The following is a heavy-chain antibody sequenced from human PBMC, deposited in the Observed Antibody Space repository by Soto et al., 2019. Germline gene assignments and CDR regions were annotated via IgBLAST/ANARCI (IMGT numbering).Heavy chain of an antibody. Sequence: QVQLVQSGAEVKKPGASVKVSCKASGYTFTSYYMHWVRQAPGQGLEWMGIINPSGGSTSYAQKFQGRVTMTRDTSTSTVYMELSSLSSEDTAVYYCARDCLTCGGVFRYYYGMDVWGQGTTVTVSS. CDR1: GYTFTSYY. D-gene: IGHD3-16*01. CDR3: ARDCLTCGGVFRYYYGMDV. CDR2: INPSGGST. V-gene: IGHV1-46*01. J-gene: IGHJ6*02.